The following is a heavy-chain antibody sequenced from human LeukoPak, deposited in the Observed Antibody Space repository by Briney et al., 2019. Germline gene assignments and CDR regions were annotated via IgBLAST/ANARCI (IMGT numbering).Heavy chain of an antibody. J-gene: IGHJ4*02. CDR2: ISGSGGST. Sequence: SGGSLRLTCAASGFSFSSYAMSWVRQAPGKGLEWVSAISGSGGSTYSADSVKGRFTISGENSKNTLYLQMSSLRAEDAAVYYCARGGGYDGLYFDYWGQGTLVTVPS. D-gene: IGHD6-19*01. CDR1: GFSFSSYA. CDR3: ARGGGYDGLYFDY. V-gene: IGHV3-23*01.